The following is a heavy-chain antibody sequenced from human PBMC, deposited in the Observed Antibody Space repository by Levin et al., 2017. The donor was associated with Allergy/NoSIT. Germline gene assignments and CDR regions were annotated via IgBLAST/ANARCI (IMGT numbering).Heavy chain of an antibody. V-gene: IGHV3-33*01. CDR3: ARAGSSSSGWYYYYYYMDV. CDR1: GFTFSSYG. Sequence: GGSLRLSCAASGFTFSSYGMHWVRQAPGKGLEWVAVIWYDGSNKYYADSVKGRFTISRDNSKNTLYLQMNSLRAEDTAVYYCARAGSSSSGWYYYYYYMDVWGKGTTVTVSS. D-gene: IGHD6-6*01. J-gene: IGHJ6*03. CDR2: IWYDGSNK.